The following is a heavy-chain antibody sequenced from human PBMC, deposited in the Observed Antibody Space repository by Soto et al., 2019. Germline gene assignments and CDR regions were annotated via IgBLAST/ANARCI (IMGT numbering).Heavy chain of an antibody. CDR1: GFTFSSYG. CDR2: ISSDGSNK. V-gene: IGHV3-30*03. Sequence: PGGSLRLSCAASGFTFSSYGMHWVRQAPGKGLEWVAVISSDGSNKYYADSVKGRFTISRDNSKNTLYLQMNSLRAEDTAVYYCARIKRFLEWLPQTHNYYFDYWGQGTLVTVSS. J-gene: IGHJ4*02. D-gene: IGHD3-3*01. CDR3: ARIKRFLEWLPQTHNYYFDY.